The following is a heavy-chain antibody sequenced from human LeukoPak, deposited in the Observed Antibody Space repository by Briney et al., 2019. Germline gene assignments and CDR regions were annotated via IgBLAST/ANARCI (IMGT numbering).Heavy chain of an antibody. Sequence: SETLSLTCAVSGGSISSSNWWSWVRQPPGKGLEWIGEIYHSGSTNYNPSLKSRVTISVDKSKNQFSLKLSSVTAADTAVYYCARTGYYGDYAADYWGQGTLVTVSS. D-gene: IGHD4-17*01. CDR2: IYHSGST. CDR1: GGSISSSNW. CDR3: ARTGYYGDYAADY. J-gene: IGHJ4*02. V-gene: IGHV4-4*02.